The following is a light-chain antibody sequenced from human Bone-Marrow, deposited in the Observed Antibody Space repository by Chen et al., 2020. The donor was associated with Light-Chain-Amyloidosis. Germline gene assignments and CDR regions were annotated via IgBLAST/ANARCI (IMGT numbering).Light chain of an antibody. CDR1: NSNIGINY. CDR2: EHN. Sequence: QSVLTQPPSVSAAPGQKVTISCPGSNSNIGINYLSWYQQLPGTPPNLLIYEHNQRPSELPDRFSGAKSGTSATLGVAGLQTGDEADYYCATWDSSLTVWMFGGGTKLTVL. V-gene: IGLV1-51*02. CDR3: ATWDSSLTVWM. J-gene: IGLJ3*02.